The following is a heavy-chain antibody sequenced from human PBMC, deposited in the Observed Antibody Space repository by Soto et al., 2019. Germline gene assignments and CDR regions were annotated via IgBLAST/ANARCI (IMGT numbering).Heavy chain of an antibody. CDR2: ISYDGSNK. V-gene: IGHV3-30-3*01. D-gene: IGHD4-4*01. J-gene: IGHJ2*01. Sequence: GGSLRLSCAAPGFTFSSYAMHWVRQAPGKGLEWVAVISYDGSNKYYADSVKGRFTISRDNSKNTLYLQMNSLRAEDTAVYYCARPLWRNDYNWGYFDLWGRGTLVTVSS. CDR1: GFTFSSYA. CDR3: ARPLWRNDYNWGYFDL.